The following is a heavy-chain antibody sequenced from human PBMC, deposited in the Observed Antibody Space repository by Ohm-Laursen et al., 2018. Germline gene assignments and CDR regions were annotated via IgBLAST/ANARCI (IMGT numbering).Heavy chain of an antibody. D-gene: IGHD6-19*01. CDR2: INPKGGNT. CDR3: ARGGSSDSTGSAVN. V-gene: IGHV1-2*02. CDR1: GYTFTAYY. Sequence: VSSVKVSCKASGYTFTAYYMHWVRQAPGQGLEWMGWINPKGGNTNIAQRFQGRVTMTRDTSINTAYMELRRLTSDDTAVYYCARGGSSDSTGSAVNWGQGTLVTVSS. J-gene: IGHJ4*02.